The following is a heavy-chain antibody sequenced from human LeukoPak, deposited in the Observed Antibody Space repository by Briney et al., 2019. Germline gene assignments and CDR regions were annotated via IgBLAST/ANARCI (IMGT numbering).Heavy chain of an antibody. CDR3: AMVRTTADFDY. J-gene: IGHJ4*02. V-gene: IGHV3-7*04. CDR2: IKQDGSEK. D-gene: IGHD4-17*01. Sequence: PGGSLRLSCAASGFTFSTYWMSWVRQAPGKGRERVANIKQDGSEKYYVDSVKGRLSISRDNAKNSLYLQMNSLRAEDTSIYYFAMVRTTADFDYWGQGTLVTVSS. CDR1: GFTFSTYW.